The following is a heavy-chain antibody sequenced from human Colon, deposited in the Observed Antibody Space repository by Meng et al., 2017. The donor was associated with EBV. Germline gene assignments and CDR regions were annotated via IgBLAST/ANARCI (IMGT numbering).Heavy chain of an antibody. CDR1: VSSFRSGPYS. CDR3: ASYTSFSGSYYNGINY. Sequence: QVHLLGARPGFVDPPESLSLPCTVSVSSFRSGPYSWAWIRQPPGRGLEWIGSIYYSGSTYYNPSLKSRVTISVDSSKNQFSLKLTSVTAADTSLYYCASYTSFSGSYYNGINYWGQGTLVTVSS. J-gene: IGHJ4*02. D-gene: IGHD3-10*01. V-gene: IGHV4-39*01. CDR2: IYYSGST.